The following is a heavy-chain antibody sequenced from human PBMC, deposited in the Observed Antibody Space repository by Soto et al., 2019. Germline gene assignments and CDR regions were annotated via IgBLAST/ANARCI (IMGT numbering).Heavy chain of an antibody. CDR3: GKMAAYPGPLDY. CDR1: GVSISSYF. J-gene: IGHJ4*02. Sequence: PSETLSLTCSVSGVSISSYFWSWIRQAPGGGLEWIGYTYHRGSTNYSPSLKSRVAISLDTSENQFSLKVNSVTAADTAGYYCGKMAAYPGPLDYGGRETPFTFP. CDR2: TYHRGST. D-gene: IGHD2-8*01. V-gene: IGHV4-59*01.